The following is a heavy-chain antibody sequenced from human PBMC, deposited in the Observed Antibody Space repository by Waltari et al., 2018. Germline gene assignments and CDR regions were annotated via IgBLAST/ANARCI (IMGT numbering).Heavy chain of an antibody. J-gene: IGHJ5*02. V-gene: IGHV1-2*06. Sequence: QVQLVQSGAEVTKPGASVKVSCKASGWRFTGSYLHWLRQAPGQGLEWMGRIIPDSGVTKYVQNFQGRVTMTRDTSTNTAYMELNSLTSDDTAVYYCARGRNDLSAFFDPWGQGTLVAVSS. CDR2: IIPDSGVT. CDR3: ARGRNDLSAFFDP. D-gene: IGHD2-21*02. CDR1: GWRFTGSY.